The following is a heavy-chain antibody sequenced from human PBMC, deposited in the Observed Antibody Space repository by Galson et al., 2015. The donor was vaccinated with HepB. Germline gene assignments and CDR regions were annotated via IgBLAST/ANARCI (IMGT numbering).Heavy chain of an antibody. CDR3: ASSRGGAAAGDYYYYGMDV. CDR2: IWYDGSNK. J-gene: IGHJ6*02. V-gene: IGHV3-33*01. Sequence: SLRLSCAASGFTFSSYGMHWVRQAPGKGLEWVAVIWYDGSNKYYADSVKGRFTISRDNSKNTLYLQMNSLRAKDTAVYYCASSRGGAAAGDYYYYGMDVWGQGTTVTVSS. D-gene: IGHD6-13*01. CDR1: GFTFSSYG.